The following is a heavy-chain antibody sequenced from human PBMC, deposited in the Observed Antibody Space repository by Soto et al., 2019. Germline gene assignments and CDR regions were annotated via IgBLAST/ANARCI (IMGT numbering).Heavy chain of an antibody. CDR2: IYYSGST. V-gene: IGHV4-31*03. Sequence: QVQLQESGPGLVKPSQTLSLTCNVSGDSISSGGCYWSWIRQHPGKGLEWTGYIYYSGSTNYNPSLNSRVTISVDTSKNQFSLKLNSVTDADTAVYYCTREASSRFDPWGQGTLVTVS. CDR3: TREASSRFDP. J-gene: IGHJ5*02. CDR1: GDSISSGGCY.